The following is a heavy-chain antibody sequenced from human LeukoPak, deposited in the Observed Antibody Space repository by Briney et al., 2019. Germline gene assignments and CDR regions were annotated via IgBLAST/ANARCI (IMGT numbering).Heavy chain of an antibody. J-gene: IGHJ4*02. CDR2: INPSGGST. CDR1: GYTFTSYY. D-gene: IGHD3-22*01. CDR3: ARDEALVDSSGYFTYYFDY. V-gene: IGHV1-46*01. Sequence: ASVKVSCKASGYTFTSYYMHWVRQAPGEGLEWMGIINPSGGSTSYAQKFQGRVTMTRDTSTSTVYKELSSLRSEDTAVYYCARDEALVDSSGYFTYYFDYWGQGTLVTVSS.